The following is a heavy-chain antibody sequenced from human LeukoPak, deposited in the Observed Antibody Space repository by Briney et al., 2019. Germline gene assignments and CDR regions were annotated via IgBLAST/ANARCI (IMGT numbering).Heavy chain of an antibody. Sequence: SVKVSCKASGGTFSSYAISWVRQAPGQGLEWMGRIIPILGIANYAQKFQGRVTITADKSTSTAYMELSSLRSDDTAVYYCARSLPFDHYFDYWGQGTLVTVSS. CDR3: ARSLPFDHYFDY. J-gene: IGHJ4*02. CDR2: IIPILGIA. CDR1: GGTFSSYA. V-gene: IGHV1-69*04. D-gene: IGHD3-9*01.